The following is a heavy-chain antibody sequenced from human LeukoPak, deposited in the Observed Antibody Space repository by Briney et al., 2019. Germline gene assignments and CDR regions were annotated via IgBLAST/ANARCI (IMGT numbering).Heavy chain of an antibody. J-gene: IGHJ4*02. Sequence: GRSLRLSCAASGFTFSSYAMHWVRQAPGKGLEWVGFISYDGSNNYYADSVKGRFTISRDNSKNTLYLQMNSLRAEDTAVYYCARVQGRYSYGSGFDSWGQGTLVTVLS. CDR3: ARVQGRYSYGSGFDS. CDR2: ISYDGSNN. D-gene: IGHD5-18*01. CDR1: GFTFSSYA. V-gene: IGHV3-30*04.